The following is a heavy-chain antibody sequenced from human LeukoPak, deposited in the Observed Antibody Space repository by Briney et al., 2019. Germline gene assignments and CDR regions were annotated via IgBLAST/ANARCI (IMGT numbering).Heavy chain of an antibody. Sequence: ASVKVSCKASGYTFTSYDINWVRQATGQGLEWMGWINPNSGGTNYAQKFQGRVTMTRDTSISTAYMELSRLRSDDTAVYYCARASSGWSYYYYMDVWGKGTTVTVSS. CDR2: INPNSGGT. J-gene: IGHJ6*03. D-gene: IGHD6-19*01. V-gene: IGHV1-2*02. CDR3: ARASSGWSYYYYMDV. CDR1: GYTFTSYD.